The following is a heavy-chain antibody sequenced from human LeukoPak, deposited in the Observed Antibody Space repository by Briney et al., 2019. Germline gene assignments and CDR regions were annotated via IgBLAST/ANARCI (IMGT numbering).Heavy chain of an antibody. D-gene: IGHD3-10*02. Sequence: GGSLRLSCAASGFTFSSYGMHWVRQAPGKGLEWVAVISYDGSNKYYADSVKGRFAISRDNSKNILFLHLNSLRAEDTALYYCARDLHYYVAMDVWGQGTTVTVSS. V-gene: IGHV3-30*03. J-gene: IGHJ6*02. CDR1: GFTFSSYG. CDR2: ISYDGSNK. CDR3: ARDLHYYVAMDV.